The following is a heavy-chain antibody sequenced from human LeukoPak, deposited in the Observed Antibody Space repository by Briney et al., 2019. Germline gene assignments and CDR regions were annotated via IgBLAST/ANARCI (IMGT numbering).Heavy chain of an antibody. D-gene: IGHD2-8*01. J-gene: IGHJ4*02. Sequence: ETLSLTCAVYGGSFSGYYWSWIRQPPGKGLEWIGEINHSGSTNYNPSLKSRVTISVDTSKNQFSPKLSSVTAADTAVYYCARGKSVFDYWGQGTLVTVSS. V-gene: IGHV4-34*01. CDR2: INHSGST. CDR1: GGSFSGYY. CDR3: ARGKSVFDY.